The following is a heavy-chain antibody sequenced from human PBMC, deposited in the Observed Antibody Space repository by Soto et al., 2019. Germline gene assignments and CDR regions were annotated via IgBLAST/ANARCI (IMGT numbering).Heavy chain of an antibody. CDR2: VHHSWGS. J-gene: IGHJ6*02. CDR1: GGSISSYY. Sequence: QVQLQESGPGLVKPSETLSLSCTVSGGSISSYYWSWFRQSPGKRMEWIGYVHHSWGSSYNPSLQSRVAIPLDTSKGQFSLKVTSVTATGTAVYYCARQGFGPLHGLVDVWGQGTTVTVSS. CDR3: ARQGFGPLHGLVDV. D-gene: IGHD3-10*01. V-gene: IGHV4-59*08.